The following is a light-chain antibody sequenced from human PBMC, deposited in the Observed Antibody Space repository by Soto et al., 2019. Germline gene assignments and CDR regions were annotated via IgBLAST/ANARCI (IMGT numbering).Light chain of an antibody. CDR3: CSYAGSYTYV. Sequence: SVLTQPRSVSGCPGQSVTISCTGTSSDVGGYNYVSWYQQHPGKAPKLMIYDVSKRPSGVPDRFSGSKSGNTASLTISGLQAEDEADYYCCSYAGSYTYVFGTGTKVTVL. CDR2: DVS. V-gene: IGLV2-11*01. J-gene: IGLJ1*01. CDR1: SSDVGGYNY.